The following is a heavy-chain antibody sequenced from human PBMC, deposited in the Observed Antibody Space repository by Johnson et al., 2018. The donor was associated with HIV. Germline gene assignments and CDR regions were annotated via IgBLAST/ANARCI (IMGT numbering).Heavy chain of an antibody. V-gene: IGHV3-30*04. Sequence: QMLLVESGGGVVQPGTSPRLSCTASGFTFSSYALHWVRQAPGKGLEWVAVLSYDGSNKYYADSVKGRFTISRDNSKNTLYLQMNSLRAEDTAVYYCARAYNYPIWGQGTMLTVSS. CDR2: LSYDGSNK. D-gene: IGHD1-1*01. CDR3: ARAYNYPI. J-gene: IGHJ3*02. CDR1: GFTFSSYA.